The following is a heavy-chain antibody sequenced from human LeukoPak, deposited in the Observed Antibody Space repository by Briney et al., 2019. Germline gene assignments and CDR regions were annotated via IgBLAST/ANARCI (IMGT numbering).Heavy chain of an antibody. CDR3: ARDLYDSSGSDY. Sequence: EASVKVSCKASGYTFTSYGISWVRQAPGQGLEWMGWISAYNGNTNYAQKFQGRVTITADKSTSTAYMELSSLRSEDTAVYYCARDLYDSSGSDYWGQGTLVTVSS. J-gene: IGHJ4*02. D-gene: IGHD3-22*01. CDR2: ISAYNGNT. CDR1: GYTFTSYG. V-gene: IGHV1-18*01.